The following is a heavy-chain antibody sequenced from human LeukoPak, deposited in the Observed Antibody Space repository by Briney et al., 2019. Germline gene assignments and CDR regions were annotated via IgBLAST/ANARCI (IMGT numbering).Heavy chain of an antibody. V-gene: IGHV4-59*10. CDR2: IYTSGST. J-gene: IGHJ4*02. Sequence: SETLSLTCAVYGGSFSGYYWSWIRQPAGKGLEWIGRIYTSGSTNYNPSLKSRVTMSVDTSKNQFSLKLSSVTAADTAVYYCARSPYDSSGYYVIFDYWGQGTLVTVSS. CDR1: GGSFSGYY. CDR3: ARSPYDSSGYYVIFDY. D-gene: IGHD3-22*01.